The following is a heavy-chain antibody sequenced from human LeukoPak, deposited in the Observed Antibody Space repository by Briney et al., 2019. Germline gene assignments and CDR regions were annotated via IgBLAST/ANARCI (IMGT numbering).Heavy chain of an antibody. CDR3: AKEQISGSYYGGAY. V-gene: IGHV3-30*04. CDR2: ISYDGSNK. CDR1: GFTFSSYA. Sequence: PGGSLRLSCAASGFTFSSYAMHWVRQAPGKGLEWVAVISYDGSNKYYADSVKGRFTISRDNSKNTLYLQMNSLRAEDTAIYYCAKEQISGSYYGGAYWGQGTLVTVSS. D-gene: IGHD3-10*01. J-gene: IGHJ4*02.